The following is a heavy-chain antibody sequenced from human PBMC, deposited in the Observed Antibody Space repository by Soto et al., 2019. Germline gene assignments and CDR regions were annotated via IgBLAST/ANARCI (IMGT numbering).Heavy chain of an antibody. J-gene: IGHJ4*02. CDR3: ARLAYSHYST. D-gene: IGHD5-12*01. CDR2: IYYSGTT. Sequence: TDTLSLTVTVSGRSIKEGGYYWGWIRQPPGKGLEWVATIYYSGTTYYNPSLKSRLTISLDTSRNQFSLDLTSVTAADTAVYYCARLAYSHYSTWGQGTLVTVSS. V-gene: IGHV4-39*01. CDR1: GRSIKEGGYY.